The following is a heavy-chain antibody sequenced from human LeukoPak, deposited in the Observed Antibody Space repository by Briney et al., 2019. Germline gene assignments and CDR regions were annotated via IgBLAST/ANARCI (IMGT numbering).Heavy chain of an antibody. CDR3: ARDRTAMVGGFDY. V-gene: IGHV4-34*01. J-gene: IGHJ4*02. D-gene: IGHD5-18*01. Sequence: SETLSLTCAVYGGSFSGYYWSWIRQPPGKGLEWIGEINHSGSTNNNPSLKSRVTISVDTSKNQFSLKLSSVTAADTAVYYCARDRTAMVGGFDYWGQGTLVTVSS. CDR2: INHSGST. CDR1: GGSFSGYY.